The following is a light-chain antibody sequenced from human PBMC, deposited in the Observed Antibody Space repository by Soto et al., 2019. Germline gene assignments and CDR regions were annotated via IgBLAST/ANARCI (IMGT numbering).Light chain of an antibody. CDR1: SKDVGYYNY. V-gene: IGLV2-8*01. Sequence: QSVLTQPPSASGSPGQSVTIACTGTSKDVGYYNYVSWYQQPPGKAPKLLIYDVSKRPSGVPDRFSGSKSGSTASLTVSGLQAEDEGDYYCSSYAGSDYPYVFGTGTKVTVL. J-gene: IGLJ1*01. CDR3: SSYAGSDYPYV. CDR2: DVS.